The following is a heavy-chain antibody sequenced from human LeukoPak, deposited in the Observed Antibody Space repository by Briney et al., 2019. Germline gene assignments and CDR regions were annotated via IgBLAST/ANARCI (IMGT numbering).Heavy chain of an antibody. Sequence: GWSLRLTRAVSVFTLSRYAMSWVRQAPSKGLEWVSAIRGRGGSTYYADSVKGRLNISRDNSKNTLYMQMKSLRAEDTAVYYCAKLGATTPFLDYWGQGTLVTVSS. CDR1: VFTLSRYA. CDR2: IRGRGGST. J-gene: IGHJ4*02. V-gene: IGHV3-23*01. D-gene: IGHD1-26*01. CDR3: AKLGATTPFLDY.